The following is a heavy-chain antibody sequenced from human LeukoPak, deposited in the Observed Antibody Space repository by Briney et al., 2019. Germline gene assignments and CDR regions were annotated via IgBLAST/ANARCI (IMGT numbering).Heavy chain of an antibody. CDR3: ATRGDRLRYFAWLSDY. D-gene: IGHD3-9*01. Sequence: PGGSLRLSCAASGFTFSSYAMSWVRQAPGKGLEWVSAISGSGGSTYYADSVKGRFTISRDNSKNTLYLQMNSLRAEDTAVYYCATRGDRLRYFAWLSDYWGQGTLVTVSS. CDR1: GFTFSSYA. J-gene: IGHJ4*02. V-gene: IGHV3-23*01. CDR2: ISGSGGST.